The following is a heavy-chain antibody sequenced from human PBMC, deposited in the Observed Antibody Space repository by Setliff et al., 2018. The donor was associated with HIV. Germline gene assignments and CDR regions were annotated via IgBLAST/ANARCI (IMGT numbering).Heavy chain of an antibody. D-gene: IGHD3-22*01. J-gene: IGHJ3*02. CDR2: IIPIFGTA. V-gene: IGHV1-69*05. Sequence: SVKVSCKASGGTFSSYAISWVRQAPGQGLEWMGGIIPIFGTANYAQKFQGRVTITTDESTSTAYMELSSLRSKDTAVYYCARKGGSSGYYSLIGDAFDIWGQGTMVTVSS. CDR1: GGTFSSYA. CDR3: ARKGGSSGYYSLIGDAFDI.